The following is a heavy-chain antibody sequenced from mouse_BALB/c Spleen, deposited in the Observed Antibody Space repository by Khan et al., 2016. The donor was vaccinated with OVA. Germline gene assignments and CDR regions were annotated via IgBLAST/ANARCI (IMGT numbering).Heavy chain of an antibody. Sequence: QVQLQQPGTELVRPGTSVKLSCKASGYTFTSYWMNWIKQRPEQGLEWIGRIDPYDSETHYNQKVKDKAKLTVDKSSKTAYMKITSLTSEDSAVYYCARNQFAYWGQGTLVTVSA. CDR3: ARNQFAY. J-gene: IGHJ3*01. CDR2: IDPYDSET. V-gene: IGHV1-52*01. CDR1: GYTFTSYW.